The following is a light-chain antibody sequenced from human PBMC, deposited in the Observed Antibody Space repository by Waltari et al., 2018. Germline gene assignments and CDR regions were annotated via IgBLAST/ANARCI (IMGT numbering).Light chain of an antibody. J-gene: IGKJ1*01. V-gene: IGKV1-39*01. CDR3: QQSHTPPWT. Sequence: DIQMTQSPSSLSASVGDRVTITCRASQNISPYLNWYQQKPGKVPEVLIYGASSLQGGVPSRFSGGGSRTDFTLTIDSLQPEDLATYYCQQSHTPPWTFGQGTKVEIK. CDR1: QNISPY. CDR2: GAS.